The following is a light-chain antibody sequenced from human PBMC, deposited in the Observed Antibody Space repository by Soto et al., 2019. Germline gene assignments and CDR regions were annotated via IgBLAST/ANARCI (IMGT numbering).Light chain of an antibody. CDR1: QSVSSY. V-gene: IGKV3-11*01. Sequence: ETMMSQSPATLPVTPGERATLSCSASQSVSSYLAWYQQKPGQAPRLLIYDASNRATGIPARFSGSGSGTDFTLTISSLEPEDFAVYYCQQRSNWPPWTFGQGTMVDI. CDR3: QQRSNWPPWT. CDR2: DAS. J-gene: IGKJ1*01.